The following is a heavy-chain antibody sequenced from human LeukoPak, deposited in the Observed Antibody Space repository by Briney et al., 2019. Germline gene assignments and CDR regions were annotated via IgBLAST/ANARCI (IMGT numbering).Heavy chain of an antibody. CDR1: GFTFSSYS. CDR3: ARDRTYYYDSSGYYPRGYFDY. J-gene: IGHJ4*02. D-gene: IGHD3-22*01. CDR2: ISSSSSTI. Sequence: GGSLRLSCAASGFTFSSYSMNWVRQAPGKGLEWVSYISSSSSTIYYADSVKGRFTISRDNAKNSLYLQMNSLRAEDTAVYYCARDRTYYYDSSGYYPRGYFDYWGQGTLVTVSS. V-gene: IGHV3-48*01.